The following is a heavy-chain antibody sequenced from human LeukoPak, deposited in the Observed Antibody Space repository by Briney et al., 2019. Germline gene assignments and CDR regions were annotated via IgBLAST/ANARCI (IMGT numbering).Heavy chain of an antibody. CDR3: ARLDSSGYYVDQ. CDR2: IYYSGTT. J-gene: IGHJ5*02. D-gene: IGHD3-22*01. CDR1: GGXISSYS. V-gene: IGHV4-59*08. Sequence: SETLSLTCTVSGGXISSYSCSWIRQPPGKGLEWIGYIYYSGTTNYNSSLKSRVTISVDTSKNQFSLKLSSVTAADTAVYYCARLDSSGYYVDQWGQGTLVTVSS.